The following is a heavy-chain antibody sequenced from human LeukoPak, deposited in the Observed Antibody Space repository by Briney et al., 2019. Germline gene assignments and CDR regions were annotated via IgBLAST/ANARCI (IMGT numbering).Heavy chain of an antibody. CDR2: INPSGGST. V-gene: IGHV1-46*01. Sequence: ASVKLSCKASGYTFSNYNIHWLRQAPGQGLEWMGIINPSGGSTSYAQKFQGRVTMTRDTSTSTVYMELSSLRSEDTAVYYCAREDGDSFFDYWGQGTLVTVSS. CDR1: GYTFSNYN. J-gene: IGHJ4*02. CDR3: AREDGDSFFDY. D-gene: IGHD4-17*01.